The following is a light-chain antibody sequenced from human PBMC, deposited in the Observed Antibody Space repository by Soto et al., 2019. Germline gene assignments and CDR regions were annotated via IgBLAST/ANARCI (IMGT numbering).Light chain of an antibody. V-gene: IGKV3-20*01. Sequence: EIVLTQSPGTLSLSPGERATLSCRASQSVSSSYLAWYQQKPGQAPRLLIYGASSRATGIPDRFSGSGSGTSFTLTISRLEPEDFAVYYCKQYGSSPTWTFGQGTKVEIK. J-gene: IGKJ1*01. CDR2: GAS. CDR3: KQYGSSPTWT. CDR1: QSVSSSY.